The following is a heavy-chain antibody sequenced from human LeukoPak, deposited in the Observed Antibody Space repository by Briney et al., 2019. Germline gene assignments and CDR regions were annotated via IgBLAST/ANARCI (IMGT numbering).Heavy chain of an antibody. CDR1: GYSISSGYY. CDR2: IYHSGST. V-gene: IGHV4-38-2*02. D-gene: IGHD6-13*01. CDR3: ARERAHSSSWYTQNYYYYMDV. J-gene: IGHJ6*03. Sequence: SETLSLTCTVSGYSISSGYYWGWIRQPPGKGLEWIGSIYHSGSTYYNPSLKSRVTISVDTSKNQFSLKLSSVTAADTAVYYCARERAHSSSWYTQNYYYYMDVWGKGTTVTVSS.